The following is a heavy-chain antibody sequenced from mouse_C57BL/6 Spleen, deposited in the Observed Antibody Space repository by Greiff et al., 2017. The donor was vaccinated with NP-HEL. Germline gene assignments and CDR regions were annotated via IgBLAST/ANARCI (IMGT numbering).Heavy chain of an antibody. CDR1: GYAFSSYW. CDR3: AREGYGNYAYYYAMDY. Sequence: VQLQQSGAELVKPGASVKISCKASGYAFSSYWMNWVKQRPGKGLEWIGQIYPGDGDTNYNGKFKGKATLTADKSSSTAYMQLSSLTSEDSAVYFWAREGYGNYAYYYAMDYWGQGTSVTVSS. V-gene: IGHV1-80*01. J-gene: IGHJ4*01. D-gene: IGHD2-10*02. CDR2: IYPGDGDT.